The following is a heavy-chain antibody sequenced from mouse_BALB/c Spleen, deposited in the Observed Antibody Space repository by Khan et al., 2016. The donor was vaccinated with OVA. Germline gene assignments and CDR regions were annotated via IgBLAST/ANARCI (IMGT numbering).Heavy chain of an antibody. CDR3: AGFEASSYAMDY. J-gene: IGHJ4*01. CDR2: IWGDGIT. CDR1: GFSLTSYG. Sequence: QVQLKQSGPGLVAPSQSLSITCTVSGFSLTSYGVSWVRQPPGKGLEWLGVIWGDGITNFHSALISRLSICKDNSKSQVFFKLTSLQTDDTVTYYCAGFEASSYAMDYWGQGTSVIVSS. D-gene: IGHD6-1*01. V-gene: IGHV2-3*01.